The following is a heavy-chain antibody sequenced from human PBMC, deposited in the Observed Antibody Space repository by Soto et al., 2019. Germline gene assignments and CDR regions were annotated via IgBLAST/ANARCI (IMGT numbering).Heavy chain of an antibody. CDR2: MNPNSGNT. Sequence: ASVKVSCKASGYTFTSYDINWVRQATGQGLEWMGWMNPNSGNTGYAQKFQGRVTMTRNTSISTAYMELSSLRSEDTAVYYCARALAATMDDLDYWGQGTLVTVSS. J-gene: IGHJ4*02. CDR1: GYTFTSYD. CDR3: ARALAATMDDLDY. D-gene: IGHD5-12*01. V-gene: IGHV1-8*01.